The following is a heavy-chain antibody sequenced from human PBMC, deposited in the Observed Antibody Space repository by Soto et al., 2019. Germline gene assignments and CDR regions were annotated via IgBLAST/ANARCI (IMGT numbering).Heavy chain of an antibody. D-gene: IGHD5-12*01. CDR3: ASGLQLWLRRINNGYSG. V-gene: IGHV1-69*12. CDR2: IIPMFGTA. Sequence: QVQLVQSGAEVKKPESSVKVSCKAPGGTFSTYAISWVRQAPGQGLEWMGGIIPMFGTANYAQRFQDRVTITADESTNTVYMELRSLRYEDTAVYFCASGLQLWLRRINNGYSGWGQGTLVTVSS. CDR1: GGTFSTYA. J-gene: IGHJ4*02.